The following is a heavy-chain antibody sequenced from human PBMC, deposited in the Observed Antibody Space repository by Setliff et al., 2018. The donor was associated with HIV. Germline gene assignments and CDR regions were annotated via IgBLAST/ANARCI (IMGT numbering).Heavy chain of an antibody. D-gene: IGHD3-3*02. CDR2: ISYDGSYK. CDR1: GFTFSSYS. CDR3: VRDPRVDAFDL. J-gene: IGHJ4*03. V-gene: IGHV3-30*04. Sequence: GGSLRLSCAASGFTFSSYSMHWVRQAPGKGLEWVAVISYDGSYKYYADSVKGRFTISRDNSKNTLYVQMNSLRADDTAVYYCVRDPRVDAFDLWGRGTVVTVSS.